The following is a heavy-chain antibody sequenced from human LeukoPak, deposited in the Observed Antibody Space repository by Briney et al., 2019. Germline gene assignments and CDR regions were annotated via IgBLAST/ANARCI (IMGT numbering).Heavy chain of an antibody. CDR2: INPSSGGT. D-gene: IGHD3/OR15-3a*01. Sequence: ASVKVSCKASGYTFTGYYMHWVRQAPGQGLEWMGAINPSSGGTIYAQKFQGRVTITRDTSASTAYMELSSLRSEDTAVYYCARESLDWGNHFDYWGQGTLVTVSS. CDR3: ARESLDWGNHFDY. J-gene: IGHJ4*02. CDR1: GYTFTGYY. V-gene: IGHV1-46*01.